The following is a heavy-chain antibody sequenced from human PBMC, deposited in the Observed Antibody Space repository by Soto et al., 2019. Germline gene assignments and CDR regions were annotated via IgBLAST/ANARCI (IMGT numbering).Heavy chain of an antibody. CDR1: GDSISSRRW. CDR3: GDPPSAF. D-gene: IGHD6-19*01. Sequence: QVQLQESGPGLVKPSGTLSLTCAVSGDSISSRRWWTWVRQSPGKGLEWIGEIYHDGNTNYNTSLKSRVTISVDKSKNQFSLELSSVTAADTAVYYCGDPPSAFWGQGTLVTVSS. V-gene: IGHV4-4*02. J-gene: IGHJ4*02. CDR2: IYHDGNT.